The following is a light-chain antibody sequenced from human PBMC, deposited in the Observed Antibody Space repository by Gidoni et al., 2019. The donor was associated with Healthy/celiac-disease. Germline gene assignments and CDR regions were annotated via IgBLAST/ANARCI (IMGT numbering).Light chain of an antibody. Sequence: QSALTQPPSASGSPGQSVTISCTGTSSDVGGYNYVSGYQQHPGKAPKLMIYEVSKRPSGVPDRFSGSKSGNTASLTVSGLQAEDEADYYCSSYAGSNNHVVFGGGTKLTVL. J-gene: IGLJ2*01. V-gene: IGLV2-8*01. CDR1: SSDVGGYNY. CDR3: SSYAGSNNHVV. CDR2: EVS.